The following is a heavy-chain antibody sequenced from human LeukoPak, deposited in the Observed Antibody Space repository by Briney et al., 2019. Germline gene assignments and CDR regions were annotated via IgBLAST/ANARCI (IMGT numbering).Heavy chain of an antibody. D-gene: IGHD3-16*01. Sequence: ASVKVSCKASGYTFTGHYIRWVRQAPGQGLEWMGWINPKNAATNYAQKFQGRVTMTRDTSTGTVYMEVNALRSDDTAVYYCARTLYIASAPGGFDYWGQGTLVTVSS. CDR1: GYTFTGHY. CDR3: ARTLYIASAPGGFDY. CDR2: INPKNAAT. V-gene: IGHV1-2*02. J-gene: IGHJ4*02.